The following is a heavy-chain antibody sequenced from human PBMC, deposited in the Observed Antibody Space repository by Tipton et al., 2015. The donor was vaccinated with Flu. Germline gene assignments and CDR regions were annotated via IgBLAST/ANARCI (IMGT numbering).Heavy chain of an antibody. D-gene: IGHD3-10*02. J-gene: IGHJ4*02. V-gene: IGHV4-4*07. CDR1: GGSISSNY. Sequence: TLSLTCTISGGSISSNYWSWVRQPAGKGLEWIGLIYPSGSTNYNPSLKSRVTMSVDTSKNQFSLKLNSVTAADTAVYYCARLSYYDVDLKNFYFEDWGQGTLVTVSS. CDR3: ARLSYYDVDLKNFYFED. CDR2: IYPSGST.